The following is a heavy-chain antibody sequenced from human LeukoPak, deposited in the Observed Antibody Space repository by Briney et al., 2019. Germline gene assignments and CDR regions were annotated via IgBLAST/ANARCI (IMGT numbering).Heavy chain of an antibody. J-gene: IGHJ5*02. D-gene: IGHD2-15*01. CDR1: GYTFTSYD. V-gene: IGHV1-8*03. CDR3: ARGGYCSGGSCCGYNWFDP. CDR2: MNPNSGNT. Sequence: ASVKVSCKASGYTFTSYDINWVRQATGQGLEWMGWMNPNSGNTGYAQKFQGRVTITRNTSISTAYMELSSLRSEDTAVYYCARGGYCSGGSCCGYNWFDPWGQGTLVTVSS.